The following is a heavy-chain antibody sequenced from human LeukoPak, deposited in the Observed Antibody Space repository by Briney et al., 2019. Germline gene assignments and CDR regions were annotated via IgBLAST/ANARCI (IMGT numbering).Heavy chain of an antibody. Sequence: SVKVSCKASGGTFSSYAISWVRQAPGQGLEWMGGIIPIFGTANYAQKFQGRVTITADESTSTAYMELSSLRSEDSAVYYCARDGVVVPAAMEGLVGYYGMDVWGQGTTVTVSS. CDR1: GGTFSSYA. CDR3: ARDGVVVPAAMEGLVGYYGMDV. J-gene: IGHJ6*02. D-gene: IGHD2-2*01. V-gene: IGHV1-69*13. CDR2: IIPIFGTA.